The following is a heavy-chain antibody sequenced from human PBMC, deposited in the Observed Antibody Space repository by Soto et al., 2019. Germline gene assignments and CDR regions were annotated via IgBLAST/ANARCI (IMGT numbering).Heavy chain of an antibody. J-gene: IGHJ6*02. V-gene: IGHV1-58*02. CDR2: IGVGSGDT. CDR1: GFAFPTSA. CDR3: AADTHCLTRRCAATYKYAIDG. Sequence: QVHLVQSGAEVKKPGTSVKVSCKASGFAFPTSAINWVRQARGQRLEWMGWIGVGSGDTDYAQKFQERVTMTRDKGKATVYMELHSLISEATDVYTCAADTHCLTRRCAATYKYAIDGGGQGATCT. D-gene: IGHD3-9*01.